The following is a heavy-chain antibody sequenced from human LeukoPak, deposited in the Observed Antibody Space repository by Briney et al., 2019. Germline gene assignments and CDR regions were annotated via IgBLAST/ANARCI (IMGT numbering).Heavy chain of an antibody. D-gene: IGHD5-18*01. CDR2: IIPIFGTA. CDR3: ARDGLQENIQLGY. V-gene: IGHV1-69*01. J-gene: IGHJ4*02. Sequence: ASVKVSCKASGGTFISYAISWVRQAPGQGLEWVGGIIPIFGTANYAQKFQGRVTITADESTSTAYMELSSLRSEDTAVYYCARDGLQENIQLGYWGQGTLVTVSS. CDR1: GGTFISYA.